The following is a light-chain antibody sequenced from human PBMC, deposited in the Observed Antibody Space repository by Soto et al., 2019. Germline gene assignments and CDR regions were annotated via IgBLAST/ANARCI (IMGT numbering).Light chain of an antibody. V-gene: IGLV3-1*01. J-gene: IGLJ2*01. CDR2: QDS. CDR1: KLGDKY. Sequence: SYELTQPPSVSVSPGQTASITCSGDKLGDKYACWYQQKPGQSPVLVIYQDSKRPSGIPERFSGSNSGNTATLTISGTRAMDEADYYCRAWDSSTGVFGGGTKLTVL. CDR3: RAWDSSTGV.